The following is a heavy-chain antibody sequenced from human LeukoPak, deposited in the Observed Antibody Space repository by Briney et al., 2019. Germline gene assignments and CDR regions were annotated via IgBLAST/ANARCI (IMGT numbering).Heavy chain of an antibody. J-gene: IGHJ4*02. V-gene: IGHV4-59*12. Sequence: SETLSLTCTVSGGSISSYYWSWIRQPPGKGLEWIGYIYYSGSTNYNPSLKSRVTMSVDTSKNQFSLKLSSVTAADTAVYYCAGLRYSGDFDYWGQGTLVTVSS. D-gene: IGHD1-26*01. CDR3: AGLRYSGDFDY. CDR2: IYYSGST. CDR1: GGSISSYY.